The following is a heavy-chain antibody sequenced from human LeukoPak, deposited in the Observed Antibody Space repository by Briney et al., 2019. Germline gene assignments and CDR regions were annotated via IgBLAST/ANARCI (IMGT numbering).Heavy chain of an antibody. CDR3: AREVSYCSSTSCYLGWFDP. J-gene: IGHJ5*02. D-gene: IGHD2-2*01. CDR2: ISSSSSTI. Sequence: PGGSLRLSCAASGFTFSSYSMNWVRQAPGEGLEWVSYISSSSSTIYYGDSVKGRFTISRDNAKNSLYLQMNSLRAEDTAVYYCAREVSYCSSTSCYLGWFDPWGQGTLVTVSS. CDR1: GFTFSSYS. V-gene: IGHV3-48*01.